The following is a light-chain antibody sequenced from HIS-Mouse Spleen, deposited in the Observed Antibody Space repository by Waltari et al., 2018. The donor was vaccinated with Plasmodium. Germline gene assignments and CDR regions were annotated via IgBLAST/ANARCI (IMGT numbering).Light chain of an antibody. CDR1: KLGDKY. CDR2: QDS. V-gene: IGLV3-1*01. CDR3: QAWDSSTWV. J-gene: IGLJ3*02. Sequence: SYELTQPPSVSVSPGQTASITCSGDKLGDKYACWYQQKPGQSPVLVIYQDSKRPSGIPGRFPGSNSGNTATLTISGTQAMYEADYYCQAWDSSTWVFGGGTKLTVL.